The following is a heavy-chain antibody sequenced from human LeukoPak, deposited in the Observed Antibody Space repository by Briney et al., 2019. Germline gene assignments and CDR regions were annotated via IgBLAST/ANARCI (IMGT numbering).Heavy chain of an antibody. V-gene: IGHV1-3*01. J-gene: IGHJ3*02. Sequence: ASVKVSCKASGHTFTSYAMHWVRQAPGQRLEGMGWINAGNGNTKYSQKFQGRVTITRDTSASTAYMELSSLRSEDTAVYYCARDQWLVLNAFDIWGQGTMVTVSS. CDR1: GHTFTSYA. CDR2: INAGNGNT. D-gene: IGHD6-19*01. CDR3: ARDQWLVLNAFDI.